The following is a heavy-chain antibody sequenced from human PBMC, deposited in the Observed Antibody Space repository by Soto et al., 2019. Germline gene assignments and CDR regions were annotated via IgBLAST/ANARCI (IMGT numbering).Heavy chain of an antibody. V-gene: IGHV3-53*01. Sequence: LRLSCAASGFTVSSNYMSWVRQAPGKGLEWVSVIYSGGSTYYADSVKGRFTISRDNSKNTLYLQMNSLRAEDTAVYYCVQCSGGSCSSDYWGQGTLVTVSS. CDR2: IYSGGST. D-gene: IGHD2-15*01. J-gene: IGHJ4*02. CDR3: VQCSGGSCSSDY. CDR1: GFTVSSNY.